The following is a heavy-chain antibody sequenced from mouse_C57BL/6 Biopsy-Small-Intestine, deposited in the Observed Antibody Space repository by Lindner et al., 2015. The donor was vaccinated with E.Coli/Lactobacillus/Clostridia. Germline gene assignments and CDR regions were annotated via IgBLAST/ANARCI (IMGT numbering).Heavy chain of an antibody. D-gene: IGHD2-1*01. Sequence: VQLQESGAELVRPGTSVKMSCKASGYTFTNYWIGWAKQRPGHGLEWIGDIYPGGGYTNYNEKFKGKATLTADKSSSTAYMQFSSLTSEDSAIYYCAREAYGNYYFDYWGQGTTLTVSS. CDR3: AREAYGNYYFDY. CDR2: IYPGGGYT. J-gene: IGHJ2*01. CDR1: GYTFTNYW. V-gene: IGHV1-63*01.